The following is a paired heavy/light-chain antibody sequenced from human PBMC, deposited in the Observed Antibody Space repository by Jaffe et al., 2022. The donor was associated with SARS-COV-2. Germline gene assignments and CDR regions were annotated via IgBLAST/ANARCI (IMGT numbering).Heavy chain of an antibody. J-gene: IGHJ4*02. D-gene: IGHD3-10*01. CDR1: GGSISSSDYY. Sequence: QVQLQESGPQLVKASETLSLTCTVSGGSISSSDYYWGWIRQPPGKGLEWIGSINYSGSTYDNPSLKSRVTMSVDTSKNQFSLKLSSVTAADTAFYYCARRGRTYGSGNNGIDSWGQGTLVTVSS. CDR2: INYSGST. V-gene: IGHV4-39*01. CDR3: ARRGRTYGSGNNGIDS.
Light chain of an antibody. CDR1: SGHSTYT. J-gene: IGLJ3*02. V-gene: IGLV4-60*03. CDR3: ETWDRNTQV. CDR2: LERSGSY. Sequence: QPVLTQSSSASASLGSSVKLTCTLTSGHSTYTIAWHQQQPGKAPRYLMRLERSGSYNKGAGLPDRFSGSSSGADRYLTISNLQSEDEADYYCETWDRNTQVFGGGTKLTVL.